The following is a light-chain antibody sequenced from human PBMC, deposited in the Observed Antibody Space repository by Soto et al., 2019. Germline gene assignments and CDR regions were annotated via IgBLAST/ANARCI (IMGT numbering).Light chain of an antibody. CDR2: DVS. CDR1: HTVANF. Sequence: DTGLIQSPATLSLSPGERATLSCRASHTVANFLAWYQHKPGQAPRLLIYDVSNRATGIPARFSGSGSGTDFTLTISSLEPDDFAVYYCQQRSNWPPTFGGGTNVEI. J-gene: IGKJ4*01. V-gene: IGKV3-11*01. CDR3: QQRSNWPPT.